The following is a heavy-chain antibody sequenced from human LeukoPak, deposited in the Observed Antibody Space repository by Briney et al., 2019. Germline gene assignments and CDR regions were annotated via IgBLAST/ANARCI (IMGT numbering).Heavy chain of an antibody. V-gene: IGHV1-69*05. D-gene: IGHD3-10*01. J-gene: IGHJ5*02. Sequence: SVNVSCKASGGTFSSYAISWVRQAPGQGLEWMGGIIPIFGTANYAQKFQGRVTITTDTSTSTAYMELRSLRSDDTAVYYCARDIFGELLPNWFDPWGQGTLVTVSS. CDR3: ARDIFGELLPNWFDP. CDR2: IIPIFGTA. CDR1: GGTFSSYA.